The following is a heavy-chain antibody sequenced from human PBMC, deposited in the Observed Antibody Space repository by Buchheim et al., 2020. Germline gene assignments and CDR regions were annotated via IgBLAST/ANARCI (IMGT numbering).Heavy chain of an antibody. CDR3: ARDGEWSYYRNYYYYYGMDV. CDR2: IWYDGSNK. CDR1: GFTFSSYG. Sequence: QVQLVESGGGVVQPGRSLRLSCAASGFTFSSYGMHWVRQAPGKGLEWVAVIWYDGSNKYYADSVKGRFTISRDNSKNTMYLQMNSVRAEDTAVYYCARDGEWSYYRNYYYYYGMDVWGQGTT. J-gene: IGHJ6*02. D-gene: IGHD1-26*01. V-gene: IGHV3-33*01.